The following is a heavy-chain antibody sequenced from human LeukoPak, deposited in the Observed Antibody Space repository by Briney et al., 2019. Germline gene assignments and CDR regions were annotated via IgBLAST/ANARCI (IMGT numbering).Heavy chain of an antibody. D-gene: IGHD6-19*01. V-gene: IGHV3-48*04. Sequence: GGSLRLSCAASGFTFSSYSMNWVRQAPGKGLEWVSYISSSGSTIYYADSVKGRFTISRDNAKNSLYLQMNSLRAEDTAVYYCARDYPAWAVAGYWFDPWGQGTLVTVSS. CDR3: ARDYPAWAVAGYWFDP. J-gene: IGHJ5*02. CDR1: GFTFSSYS. CDR2: ISSSGSTI.